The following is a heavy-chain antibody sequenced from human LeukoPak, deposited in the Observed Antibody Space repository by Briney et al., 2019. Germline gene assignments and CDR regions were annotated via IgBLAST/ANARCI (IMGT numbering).Heavy chain of an antibody. CDR2: INPNSGGT. CDR1: GYTFTDFY. Sequence: ASVKVSCKTSGYTFTDFYMHWVRQAPGQGLEWMGWINPNSGGTNYAQKFQGRVTMTRDTSISTAYMELSRLRSDDTAVYYCARGLAYCGGDCYAGDYWGQGTLVTVSS. CDR3: ARGLAYCGGDCYAGDY. D-gene: IGHD2-21*02. J-gene: IGHJ4*02. V-gene: IGHV1-2*02.